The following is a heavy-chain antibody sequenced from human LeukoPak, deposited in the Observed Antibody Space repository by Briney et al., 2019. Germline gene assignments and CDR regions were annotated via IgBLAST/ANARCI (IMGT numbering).Heavy chain of an antibody. CDR3: ARSIEVAGTSLFDP. CDR1: GFSFSGYS. V-gene: IGHV3-21*01. Sequence: GGSLRLSCAASGFSFSGYSMNWVRQAPGKGLEWVSSISSSTSYIYYADSVKGRFTISRDNAKNSLFLQMNSLIPEDTAVYFCARSIEVAGTSLFDPWGQGTLVTVSS. D-gene: IGHD6-19*01. CDR2: ISSSTSYI. J-gene: IGHJ5*02.